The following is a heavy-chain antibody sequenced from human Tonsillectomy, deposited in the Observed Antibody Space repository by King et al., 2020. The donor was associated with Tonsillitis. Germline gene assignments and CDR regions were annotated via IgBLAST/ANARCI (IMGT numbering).Heavy chain of an antibody. D-gene: IGHD6-13*01. CDR2: IIPVLDMA. J-gene: IGHJ5*02. CDR3: ARARGRITAPQGYWFDP. Sequence: QLVQSGAEVKRPGSSVKVSCKTSGGTFNTSAFSWVRQAPGQGPEWMGRIIPVLDMANYAQKFQGRVTITADKTTSTAYMELSSLRSEDTAVYYCARARGRITAPQGYWFDPWGQGTLVTVSS. CDR1: GGTFNTSA. V-gene: IGHV1-69*09.